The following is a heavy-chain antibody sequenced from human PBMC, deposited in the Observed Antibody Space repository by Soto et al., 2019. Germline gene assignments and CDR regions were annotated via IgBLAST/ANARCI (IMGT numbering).Heavy chain of an antibody. CDR1: GGSISSYF. J-gene: IGHJ5*02. CDR3: ARDPKGNNWFDP. Sequence: QVQLQESGPGLVKPSETLSLTCTVSGGSISSYFWSWIRQPPGKGLEWIGYIYYSWSTNYNPSLKSRVTISVDTSKNQFSLKLSSVTAADTAVYYCARDPKGNNWFDPWGQGTLVTVSS. CDR2: IYYSWST. V-gene: IGHV4-59*01.